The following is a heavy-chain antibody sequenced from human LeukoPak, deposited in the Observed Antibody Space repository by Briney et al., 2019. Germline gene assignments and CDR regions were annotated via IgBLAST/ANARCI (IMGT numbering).Heavy chain of an antibody. D-gene: IGHD5-12*01. Sequence: GGSLRLSCAASGFTFSSYGMHWVRQAPGKGLEWVAFIRYDGSDKYYADSVKGRFTISRDNSKNTLYLQMNSLRAEDTAVYYCGRWLPLDYWGQGTLVTVSS. CDR3: GRWLPLDY. CDR1: GFTFSSYG. J-gene: IGHJ4*02. V-gene: IGHV3-30*02. CDR2: IRYDGSDK.